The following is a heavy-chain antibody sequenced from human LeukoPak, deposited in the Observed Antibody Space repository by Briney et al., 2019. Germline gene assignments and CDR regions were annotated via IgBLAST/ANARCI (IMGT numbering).Heavy chain of an antibody. V-gene: IGHV1-18*01. CDR1: GYTFTAYG. CDR2: ISANNGNT. J-gene: IGHJ4*02. D-gene: IGHD3-16*01. Sequence: ASVKVSCKASGYTFTAYGISWVRQAPGQGLEWMGWISANNGNTHFAQKVQGRVTMTRDTSTSTAYMELRSLRYDDTAVYYCSRDDGPFGGVRFDHWGQGTLVTVSS. CDR3: SRDDGPFGGVRFDH.